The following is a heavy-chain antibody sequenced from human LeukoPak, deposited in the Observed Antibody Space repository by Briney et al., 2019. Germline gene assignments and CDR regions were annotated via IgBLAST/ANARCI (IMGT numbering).Heavy chain of an antibody. CDR2: IRSGGSNE. V-gene: IGHV3-30*02. CDR1: GFTFTDSA. CDR3: ARDLGYSSGHGLDV. J-gene: IGHJ6*02. Sequence: QSGGSLRLSCAASGFTFTDSAMHWVRRAPGAGLEWVALIRSGGSNEYYADSVKGRFTIYRDNAKNMLYLQMNRLSAEDTAMYYCARDLGYSSGHGLDVWGQGTTVTVSS. D-gene: IGHD6-19*01.